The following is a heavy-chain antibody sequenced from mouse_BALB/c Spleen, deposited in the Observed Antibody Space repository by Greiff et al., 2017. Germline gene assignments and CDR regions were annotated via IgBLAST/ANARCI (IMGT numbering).Heavy chain of an antibody. CDR1: GFSLTSYG. J-gene: IGHJ4*01. D-gene: IGHD5-2*01. CDR2: IWAGGST. V-gene: IGHV2-9*02. CDR3: ARDPEYYDAMDY. Sequence: VHLVESGPGLVAPSQSLSITCTVSGFSLTSYGVHWVRQPPGKGLEWLGVIWAGGSTNYNSALMSRLSISKDNSKSQVFLKMNSLQTDDTAMYYCARDPEYYDAMDYWGQGTSVTVSS.